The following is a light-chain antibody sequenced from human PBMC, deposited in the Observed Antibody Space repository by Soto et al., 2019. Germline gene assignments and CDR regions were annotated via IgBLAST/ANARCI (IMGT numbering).Light chain of an antibody. J-gene: IGKJ4*01. CDR1: QSVGSN. Sequence: TLNCNASQSVGSNLAWYQQKPGQSPRLLIYGASSRATGIPDRFSGSGSGNDLTLPSRKPEPAAFAVYYSHQYASAPFGGGTKVDIK. V-gene: IGKV3-20*01. CDR3: HQYASAP. CDR2: GAS.